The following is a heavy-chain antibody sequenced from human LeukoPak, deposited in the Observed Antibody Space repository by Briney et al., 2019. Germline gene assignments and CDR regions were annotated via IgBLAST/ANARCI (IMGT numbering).Heavy chain of an antibody. CDR2: IYHSGST. CDR1: DYAIACGYY. CDR3: ARQGGYYDSSGYYEVDY. D-gene: IGHD3-22*01. Sequence: PSETLSLTCAVSDYAIACGYYWGWLRQPPAKGLECIGSIYHSGSTYFNPSPKTRVTILVATSKNKFPLKLSSVTAADTAVYYCARQGGYYDSSGYYEVDYWGQGTLVTVSS. V-gene: IGHV4-38-2*01. J-gene: IGHJ4*02.